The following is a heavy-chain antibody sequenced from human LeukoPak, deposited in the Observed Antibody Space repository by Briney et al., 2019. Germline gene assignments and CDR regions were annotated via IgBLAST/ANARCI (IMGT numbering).Heavy chain of an antibody. Sequence: SETLSLTRTVSGGSISSSSSYWGWIRQPPGQGLEWIGIIYYSGTTYYNPSLKSRVTISIDTSRNQFSLKLSSMTAADTAVYYCARPAYCGGDCYFDDYWGQGTLVTVSS. CDR1: GGSISSSSSY. D-gene: IGHD2-21*02. J-gene: IGHJ4*02. CDR3: ARPAYCGGDCYFDDY. CDR2: IYYSGTT. V-gene: IGHV4-39*01.